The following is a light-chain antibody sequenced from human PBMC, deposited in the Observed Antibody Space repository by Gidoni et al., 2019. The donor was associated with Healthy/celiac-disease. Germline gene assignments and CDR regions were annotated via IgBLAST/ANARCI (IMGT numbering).Light chain of an antibody. CDR2: DVS. J-gene: IGLJ2*01. CDR1: SSDVGGYNY. V-gene: IGLV2-14*01. Sequence: QSALTQPASVSGSPGQSITTSCTGTSSDVGGYNYVSWYQQHPGKAPKLIIYDVSNRPSGVSNRFSGSKSGNTASLTISGLQAEDEADYYCSSYTSSSTSVVFGGGTKLTVL. CDR3: SSYTSSSTSVV.